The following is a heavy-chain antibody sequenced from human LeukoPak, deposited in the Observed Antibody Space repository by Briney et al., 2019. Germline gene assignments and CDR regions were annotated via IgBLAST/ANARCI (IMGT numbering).Heavy chain of an antibody. V-gene: IGHV1-2*02. CDR3: ARDPPIGGADVFDI. CDR1: GYTFSGYY. CDR2: INPNSGGT. J-gene: IGHJ3*02. D-gene: IGHD3-10*01. Sequence: ASVKVSCKASGYTFSGYYMHWVRQAPGQGLEWMGWINPNSGGTNYAQKFQGRVTMTRDTSISTAYMELSRLTSDDTAVYYCARDPPIGGADVFDIWGQGTMVTVSS.